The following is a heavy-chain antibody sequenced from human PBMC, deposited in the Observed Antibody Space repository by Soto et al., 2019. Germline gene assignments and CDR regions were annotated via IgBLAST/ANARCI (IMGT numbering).Heavy chain of an antibody. J-gene: IGHJ3*02. D-gene: IGHD2-8*01. V-gene: IGHV3-23*01. CDR1: GFTFGNYA. CDR2: ISGGGDGT. Sequence: EVQLLESGGGLVQPGGSLRLSCAASGFTFGNYAMIWVRQAPGKGLEWVSTISGGGDGTYYADSVRGRFTISRENSRNTVYLQMNSLGAEDTAVYYCAKKGLGSLASYCSTGDCRYAFDIWGQGTMVTVSS. CDR3: AKKGLGSLASYCSTGDCRYAFDI.